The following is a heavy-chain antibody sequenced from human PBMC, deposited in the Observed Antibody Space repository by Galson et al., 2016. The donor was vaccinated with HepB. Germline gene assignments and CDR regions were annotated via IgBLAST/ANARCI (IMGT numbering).Heavy chain of an antibody. CDR2: IDWDDDK. V-gene: IGHV2-70*10. CDR1: GFSLSTSAMS. D-gene: IGHD2-2*01. Sequence: PALVKPTQTLTLTCNLSGFSLSTSAMSVSWIRQPPGKALEWVARIDWDDDKYYSTSLKSRLTISKDTSNNQVVLTMTNMDSVDTATYYCARPYCTSAGCYYDAFDILGQGTMVTVSS. CDR3: ARPYCTSAGCYYDAFDI. J-gene: IGHJ3*02.